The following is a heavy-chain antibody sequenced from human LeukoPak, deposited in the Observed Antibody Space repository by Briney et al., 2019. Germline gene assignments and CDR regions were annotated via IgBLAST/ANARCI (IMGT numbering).Heavy chain of an antibody. CDR2: ISGDGGST. CDR3: ARESDSSGWYDS. D-gene: IGHD3-22*01. CDR1: GFSFYDYA. Sequence: GGSLRLSCAAPGFSFYDYAIHWVRQAPGKGLEWVSLISGDGGSTFYADSVKGRFTISRDNSKNSLYLQMSSLRSEDTALYYCARESDSSGWYDSWGQGTLVTVSS. V-gene: IGHV3-43*02. J-gene: IGHJ5*01.